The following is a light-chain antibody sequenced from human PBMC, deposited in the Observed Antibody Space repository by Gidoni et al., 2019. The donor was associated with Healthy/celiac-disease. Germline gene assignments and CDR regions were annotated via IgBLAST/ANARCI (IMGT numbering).Light chain of an antibody. J-gene: IGLJ3*02. Sequence: SSVLTQPHSVSVAPGQTARITCGGNNIGSKSVHCYQQKPGQAPVLVVYDDSDWPSGIPERFSGSNSGNTATLTISRVEAGDEADYYCQVWDSSSDHGVFGGGTKLTVL. CDR3: QVWDSSSDHGV. CDR2: DDS. V-gene: IGLV3-21*02. CDR1: NIGSKS.